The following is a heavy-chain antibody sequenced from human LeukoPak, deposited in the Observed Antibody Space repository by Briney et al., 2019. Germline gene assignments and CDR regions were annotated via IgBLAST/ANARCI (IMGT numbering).Heavy chain of an antibody. D-gene: IGHD1-26*01. CDR1: GGTFSSYA. J-gene: IGHJ4*02. CDR2: IIPIFGTA. Sequence: SVKVSCKASGGTFSSYAISWVRQAPGQGLEWMGGIIPIFGTANYAQKFQGRVTITADESTSTAYMELSSPRSEDTAVYYCASAGIVGATTHFDYWGQGTLVTVSS. V-gene: IGHV1-69*13. CDR3: ASAGIVGATTHFDY.